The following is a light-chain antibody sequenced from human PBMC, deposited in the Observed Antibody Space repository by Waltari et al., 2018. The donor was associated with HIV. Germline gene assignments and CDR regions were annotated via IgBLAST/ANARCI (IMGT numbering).Light chain of an antibody. CDR1: SSDVGGYNY. J-gene: IGLJ3*02. Sequence: QSALTQPASVSGSPGQSITISCTGTSSDVGGYNYVSWYQHHPGKVPKLMIYEVSNRPSGVSNRFSGSILGNKAALTITGAQAEDECDYYCALHMPNDTWMFGGGTKVTVL. CDR2: EVS. V-gene: IGLV2-14*01. CDR3: ALHMPNDTWM.